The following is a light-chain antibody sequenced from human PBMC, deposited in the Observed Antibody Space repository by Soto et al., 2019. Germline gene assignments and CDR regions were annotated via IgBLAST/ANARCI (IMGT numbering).Light chain of an antibody. Sequence: DIQMTQSPSSLSASVGDRVTITCRASQSITNSLNWYQHKPGKAPTLVVYAASSLQSGVPSRFSGSGSGTDFTLTISSLQPEDFVTYFCQQGHSMPFTFGPGTKVDIK. CDR3: QQGHSMPFT. CDR2: AAS. V-gene: IGKV1-39*01. CDR1: QSITNS. J-gene: IGKJ3*01.